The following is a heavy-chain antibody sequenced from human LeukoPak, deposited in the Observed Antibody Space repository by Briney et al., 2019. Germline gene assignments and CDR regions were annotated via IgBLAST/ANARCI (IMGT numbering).Heavy chain of an antibody. V-gene: IGHV1-2*02. D-gene: IGHD1-26*01. CDR3: AGEMTSGSYSYFDY. CDR2: INPNSGGT. Sequence: AASVKVSCKPSGYTFTGYYMHWVRQAPGQGLEWMGWINPNSGGTNYAQKFQGRVTITADESTSTAYMELSSLRSEDTAVYYCAGEMTSGSYSYFDYWGQGTLVTVSS. CDR1: GYTFTGYY. J-gene: IGHJ4*02.